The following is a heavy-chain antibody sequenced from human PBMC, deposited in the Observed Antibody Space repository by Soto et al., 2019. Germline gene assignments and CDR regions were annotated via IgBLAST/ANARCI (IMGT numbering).Heavy chain of an antibody. CDR2: ISGSGGST. CDR3: AKWGPVSGSYSPGFDY. Sequence: EVQLLESGGGLVQPGGSLRLSCAASGFTFSSYAMSWVRQAPGKGLEWVSAISGSGGSTYYADSVKGRSTISRDNSKNTLYLQMNSLRAEDTAVYYCAKWGPVSGSYSPGFDYWGQGTLVTVSS. J-gene: IGHJ4*02. CDR1: GFTFSSYA. D-gene: IGHD1-26*01. V-gene: IGHV3-23*01.